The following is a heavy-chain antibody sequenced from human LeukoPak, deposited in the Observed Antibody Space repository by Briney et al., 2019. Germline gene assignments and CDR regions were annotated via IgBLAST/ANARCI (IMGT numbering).Heavy chain of an antibody. CDR2: ISSRGGTI. CDR1: GFSFSTYE. Sequence: PGGSLRLSCAASGFSFSTYEMIWVRQAPGKGLEWVSSISSRGGTIYYADPVKGRFTISRDNAKNSLYLQMNSLRAEDTAVYYCARVGVFSSSWLLYWGQGTLVTVSS. V-gene: IGHV3-48*03. CDR3: ARVGVFSSSWLLY. D-gene: IGHD6-13*01. J-gene: IGHJ4*02.